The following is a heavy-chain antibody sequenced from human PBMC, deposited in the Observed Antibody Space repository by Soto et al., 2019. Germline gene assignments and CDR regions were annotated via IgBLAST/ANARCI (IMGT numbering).Heavy chain of an antibody. CDR2: ISYDGSNK. J-gene: IGHJ4*02. D-gene: IGHD3-22*01. CDR3: ARDRRSEYYYDSSGYRIGAFGY. CDR1: GFTFSSYA. V-gene: IGHV3-30-3*01. Sequence: PGGSLRLSCAGSGFTFSSYAMHWVRQAPGKGMEWVAVISYDGSNKYYTNYVKGRFSISRDNSKNTTYLRRNSVRAAHTAVSYCARDRRSEYYYDSSGYRIGAFGYWGQGTLVTVSS.